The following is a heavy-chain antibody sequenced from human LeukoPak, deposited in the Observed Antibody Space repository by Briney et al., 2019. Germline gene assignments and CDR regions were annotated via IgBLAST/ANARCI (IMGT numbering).Heavy chain of an antibody. J-gene: IGHJ3*02. Sequence: GESLKISCKGSGYRFNAYYIAWLRQMPGKDLEWMGAIYPGDSDTTYSPSLQGQVTISADKSISTAYLQWSSLKASATALYYCARPRRQGEAAFDICGQGTMATVSS. CDR2: IYPGDSDT. CDR1: GYRFNAYY. CDR3: ARPRRQGEAAFDI. V-gene: IGHV5-51*01.